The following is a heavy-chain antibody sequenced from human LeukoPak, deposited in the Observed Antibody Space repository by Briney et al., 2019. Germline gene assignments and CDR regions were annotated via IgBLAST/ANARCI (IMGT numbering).Heavy chain of an antibody. CDR2: ISSSSSYI. J-gene: IGHJ6*02. CDR3: ATQQDYYGMDV. CDR1: GFTFSDYY. Sequence: GGSLRLSCAASGFTFSDYYMSWIRQARGKGVEWVSYISSSSSYINYADCVKGRFTIYRDNDKNSVYLQMTSLRAEDTAVYYCATQQDYYGMDVWGQGTPVTVSS. V-gene: IGHV3-11*03. D-gene: IGHD6-13*01.